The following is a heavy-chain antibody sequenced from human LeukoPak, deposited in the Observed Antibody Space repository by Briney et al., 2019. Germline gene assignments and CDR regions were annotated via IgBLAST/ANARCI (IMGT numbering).Heavy chain of an antibody. J-gene: IGHJ5*02. CDR3: ARGGGSLITNWFDP. D-gene: IGHD1-26*01. V-gene: IGHV4-34*01. Sequence: SETLSLTCAVYGGSFSGYYWSWIRQPPGKGLEWIGEINHSGSTNYNPSLKSRVTISVDTSKNQFSLKLSSVTAADTAVYYCARGGGSLITNWFDPWGQGTLVTVSS. CDR2: INHSGST. CDR1: GGSFSGYY.